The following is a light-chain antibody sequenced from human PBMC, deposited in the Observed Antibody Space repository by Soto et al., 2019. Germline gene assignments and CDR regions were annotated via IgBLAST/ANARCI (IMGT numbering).Light chain of an antibody. CDR2: EVS. CDR1: RSDVGSYNL. V-gene: IGLV2-23*02. Sequence: QSALTQPASVSGSLGQSITISCTGTRSDVGSYNLVSWYQQHPGKVLKVIIYEVSERPSGVSNRLSGSKYGNTASLTISGLQAEDEADYYCCAYAGSSTYVFGTGTKVTVL. CDR3: CAYAGSSTYV. J-gene: IGLJ1*01.